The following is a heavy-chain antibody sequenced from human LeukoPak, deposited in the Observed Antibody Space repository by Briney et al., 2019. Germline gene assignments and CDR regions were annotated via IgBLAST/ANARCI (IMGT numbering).Heavy chain of an antibody. D-gene: IGHD1-1*01. J-gene: IGHJ4*02. CDR2: ITPDGSGV. CDR3: TKDTTGPNDS. V-gene: IGHV3-74*01. CDR1: GYTFSSYW. Sequence: GGSLRLSCAASGYTFSSYWMHWVRQPPGKGLVWVSRITPDGSGVDYADSVKGRFTISRDNAKNTLYLQMHSLRAEDTAVYYCTKDTTGPNDSWGQGTLVTVS.